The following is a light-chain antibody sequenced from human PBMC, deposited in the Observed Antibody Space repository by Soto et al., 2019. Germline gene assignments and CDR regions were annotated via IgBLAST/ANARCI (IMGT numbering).Light chain of an antibody. CDR3: QFYNSYSRT. Sequence: EIVLTQSPATLSLSPGESATLSCRASQTVYSFLAWYQQKPGQAPRLLIYDSSNRATDIPARFSGSGSETDFTLTISSLEPDDFATYYCQFYNSYSRTFGQGTKVEVK. V-gene: IGKV3-11*01. J-gene: IGKJ1*01. CDR2: DSS. CDR1: QTVYSF.